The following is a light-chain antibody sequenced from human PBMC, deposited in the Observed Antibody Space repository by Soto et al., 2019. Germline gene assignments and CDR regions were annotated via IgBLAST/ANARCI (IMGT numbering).Light chain of an antibody. CDR3: QTGGTDIVI. V-gene: IGLV4-69*01. CDR1: SGHSSYA. Sequence: QLVLTQSPSASASLGASVKLTCTLSSGHSSYAIAWHQQQPDKGPRYLMKLNSDGSHNKGDGIPDRFSGSSSGAERYLTISSLQSEDEADYYCQTGGTDIVIFVGGTKLTVL. J-gene: IGLJ2*01. CDR2: LNSDGSH.